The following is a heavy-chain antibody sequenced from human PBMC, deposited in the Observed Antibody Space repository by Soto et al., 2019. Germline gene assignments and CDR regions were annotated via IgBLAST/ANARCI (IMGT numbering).Heavy chain of an antibody. D-gene: IGHD1-1*01. CDR1: GGSISSRTNY. V-gene: IGHV4-39*01. J-gene: IGHJ4*02. Sequence: ESLSLTSVVSGGSISSRTNYWDWIRQPAGKGREWIGRIYDSGTTYYNPSLNSRVTISIDTSKNQFSLKLSAVTAADTAVYYSARVHVPSFDYWGQGTLFTVSS. CDR3: ARVHVPSFDY. CDR2: IYDSGTT.